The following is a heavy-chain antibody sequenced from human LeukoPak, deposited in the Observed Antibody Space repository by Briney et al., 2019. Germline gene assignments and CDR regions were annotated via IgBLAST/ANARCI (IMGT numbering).Heavy chain of an antibody. CDR2: ICYSGST. CDR1: GGSISSYY. J-gene: IGHJ6*02. V-gene: IGHV4-59*08. Sequence: PSETLSLTCTVSGGSISSYYWSWIRQPPGKGLEWIGYICYSGSTNYNPSLKSRVTISVDTSKNQFSLKLSSVTAADTAVYYCARHKPETREIRAAAGTRPRTNYYYYYGMDVWGQGTTVTVSS. D-gene: IGHD6-13*01. CDR3: ARHKPETREIRAAAGTRPRTNYYYYYGMDV.